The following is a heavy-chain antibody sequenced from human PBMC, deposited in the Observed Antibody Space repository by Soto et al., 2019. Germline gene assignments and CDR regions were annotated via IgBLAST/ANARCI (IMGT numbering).Heavy chain of an antibody. CDR1: GGSISSGGYY. V-gene: IGHV4-31*01. CDR2: IYCSGST. Sequence: QVQLQESGPGLVKPSQTLSLTCTVSGGSISSGGYYWSWIRQHPGKGLEWIGYIYCSGSTYYNPSLDSQVTISVDKSKIQFSLQLSSVPAADTAVYYCARVEYSYGHHYFDYWGQGTLVTFSS. D-gene: IGHD5-18*01. J-gene: IGHJ4*02. CDR3: ARVEYSYGHHYFDY.